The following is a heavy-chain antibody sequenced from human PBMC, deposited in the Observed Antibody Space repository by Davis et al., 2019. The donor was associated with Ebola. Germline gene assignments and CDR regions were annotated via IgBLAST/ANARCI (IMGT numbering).Heavy chain of an antibody. CDR2: IWYDGSNK. CDR3: ARDRNVTTVPYYYGMDV. CDR1: GFTFSSYG. V-gene: IGHV3-33*01. Sequence: GESLKISCAASGFTFSSYGMHWVRQAPGKGLEWAAVIWYDGSNKYYADSVNGRSTISRDNSKNTLYLQMNSLRAEDTAVYYCARDRNVTTVPYYYGMDVWGQGTTVTVSS. J-gene: IGHJ6*02. D-gene: IGHD1-14*01.